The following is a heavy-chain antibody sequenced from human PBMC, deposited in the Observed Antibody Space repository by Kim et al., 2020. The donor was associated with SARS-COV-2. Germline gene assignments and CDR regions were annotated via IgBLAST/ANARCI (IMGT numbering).Heavy chain of an antibody. CDR3: ARDLKFVDIVVVPAAIREYYGMDV. CDR1: GGTFSSYA. V-gene: IGHV1-69*13. D-gene: IGHD2-2*02. Sequence: SVKVSCKASGGTFSSYAISWVRQAPGQGLEWMGGIIPIFGTANYAQKFQGRVTITADESTSTAYMELSSLRSEDTAVYYCARDLKFVDIVVVPAAIREYYGMDVWGQGTTVTVSS. CDR2: IIPIFGTA. J-gene: IGHJ6*02.